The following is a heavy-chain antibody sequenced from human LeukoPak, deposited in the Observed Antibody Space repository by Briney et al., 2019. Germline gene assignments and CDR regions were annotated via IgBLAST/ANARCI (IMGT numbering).Heavy chain of an antibody. D-gene: IGHD1-26*01. V-gene: IGHV3-53*01. J-gene: IGHJ1*01. Sequence: GGSLRLSCAASGFTVSSNYMSWVRQAPGKGLEWVSAIYSGGSTYYADSVKGRFTISRDNSKNTLYLQMNSLRAEDTAVYYCARDSGSYAFQDWGQGTLVTVSS. CDR3: ARDSGSYAFQD. CDR1: GFTVSSNY. CDR2: IYSGGST.